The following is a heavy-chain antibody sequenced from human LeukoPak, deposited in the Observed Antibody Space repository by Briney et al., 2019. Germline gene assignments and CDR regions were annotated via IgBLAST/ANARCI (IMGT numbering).Heavy chain of an antibody. J-gene: IGHJ4*02. D-gene: IGHD3-16*02. CDR3: AKSLYGGCDY. CDR2: VNGNGGST. CDR1: RFSFSTYA. V-gene: IGHV3-23*01. Sequence: PGGSLRLSCAASRFSFSTYAMSWVRQAPGKGLEWASGVNGNGGSTSYADSVKGRFTIFRDNSKNTVYLQMNSLRVEDTAVYYCAKSLYGGCDYWGQGTVVTVSS.